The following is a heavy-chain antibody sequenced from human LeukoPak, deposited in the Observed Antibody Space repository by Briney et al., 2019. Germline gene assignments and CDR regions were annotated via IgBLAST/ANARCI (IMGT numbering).Heavy chain of an antibody. D-gene: IGHD3-22*01. CDR1: GDSISTSSYY. V-gene: IGHV4-39*01. Sequence: SETLSLTCTVSGDSISTSSYYWGWIRQPPGKGLEWLGSIYYSGSTYYNPSLKSRVTTSVDTSKNQFSLNLYSVTAADTAVFYCARSYYYDYRQIDYWGQGTLVTVSS. CDR2: IYYSGST. J-gene: IGHJ4*02. CDR3: ARSYYYDYRQIDY.